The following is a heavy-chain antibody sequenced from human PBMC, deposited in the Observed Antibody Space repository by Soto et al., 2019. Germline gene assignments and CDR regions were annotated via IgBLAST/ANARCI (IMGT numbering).Heavy chain of an antibody. CDR2: IYSGGST. J-gene: IGHJ4*02. CDR1: GFTVSSNY. V-gene: IGHV3-66*01. Sequence: EVQLVESGGGLVQPGGSLRLSCAASGFTVSSNYMSWVRQAPGKGLEWGSVIYSGGSTYYADSVKGRFTISRDNSKNTLYLKMNSLRAEATAVYYCAADDFWSGYYAPLAVDWGQGTLVTVAS. D-gene: IGHD3-3*01. CDR3: AADDFWSGYYAPLAVD.